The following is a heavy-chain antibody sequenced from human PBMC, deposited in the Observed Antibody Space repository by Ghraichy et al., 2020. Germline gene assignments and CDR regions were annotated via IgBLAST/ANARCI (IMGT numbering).Heavy chain of an antibody. Sequence: GSLRLSCAASGFTFSSYWMHWVRQGPGKGLVWVSRVNSDGRTTSYADSVKGRFTISRDNAKNTLYLQMNGLRAEDTAVYYCSTGYSNSWYSFDYWGQGTLVTVSS. CDR1: GFTFSSYW. J-gene: IGHJ4*02. V-gene: IGHV3-74*01. CDR2: VNSDGRTT. D-gene: IGHD6-13*01. CDR3: STGYSNSWYSFDY.